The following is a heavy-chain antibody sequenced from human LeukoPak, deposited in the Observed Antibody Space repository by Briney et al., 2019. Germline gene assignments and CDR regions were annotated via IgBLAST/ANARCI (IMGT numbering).Heavy chain of an antibody. CDR3: ARNGGGWSFDY. J-gene: IGHJ4*02. Sequence: SETLSLTCTVSGRSISSYYWSWIRHPPGKGREWIGYIYDSGSNNYNHSLKSRVNISIDTSKKQSSLHLNSVTAADTAVYYCARNGGGWSFDYWGQGTLVTVSS. V-gene: IGHV4-59*08. D-gene: IGHD6-19*01. CDR1: GRSISSYY. CDR2: IYDSGSN.